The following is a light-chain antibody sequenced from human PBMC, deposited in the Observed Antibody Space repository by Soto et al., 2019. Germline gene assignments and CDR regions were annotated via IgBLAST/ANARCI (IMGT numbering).Light chain of an antibody. V-gene: IGKV3-20*01. CDR2: GGS. J-gene: IGKJ3*01. CDR3: QQYGSSPPT. Sequence: EIVLTQSPGTLSLSPGERATLSCRASQSVSSSYLAWYQQKPGQAPRLLIYGGSSRATGIPDRFSGSGSGTDFTLTISRLEPEDFAVYYCQQYGSSPPTFGPGTKVDLK. CDR1: QSVSSSY.